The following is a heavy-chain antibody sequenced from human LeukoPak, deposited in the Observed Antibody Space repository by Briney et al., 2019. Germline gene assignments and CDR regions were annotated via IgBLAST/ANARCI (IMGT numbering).Heavy chain of an antibody. Sequence: GGSLRFSCAASGFTFSSYWMSWVRQAPGKGLEWVANIKQDGSEKYYVDSVKGRFTISRDNAKNSLYLQMNSLRAEDTAVYYCAKSLGGRGAYYGSGSYPSWGQGTLVTVSS. V-gene: IGHV3-7*01. J-gene: IGHJ4*02. CDR3: AKSLGGRGAYYGSGSYPS. CDR1: GFTFSSYW. D-gene: IGHD3-10*01. CDR2: IKQDGSEK.